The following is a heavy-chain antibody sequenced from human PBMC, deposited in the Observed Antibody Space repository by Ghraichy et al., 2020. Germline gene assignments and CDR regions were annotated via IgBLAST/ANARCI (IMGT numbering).Heavy chain of an antibody. V-gene: IGHV3-33*01. CDR2: IWYDGSNK. D-gene: IGHD3-3*01. J-gene: IGHJ4*02. CDR3: ARDRAGVGPFDY. CDR1: GFTFSSYG. Sequence: GGSLRLSCAASGFTFSSYGMHWVRQAPGKGLEWVAVIWYDGSNKYYADSVKGRFTISRDNSKNTLYLQMNSLRAEDTAVYYCARDRAGVGPFDYWGQGTLVTVSS.